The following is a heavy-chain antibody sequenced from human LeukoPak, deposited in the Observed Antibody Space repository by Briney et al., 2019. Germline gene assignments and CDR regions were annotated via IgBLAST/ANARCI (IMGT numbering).Heavy chain of an antibody. J-gene: IGHJ4*02. CDR2: ISAYNGNT. CDR1: GYTFTSYG. D-gene: IGHD6-13*01. V-gene: IGHV1-18*01. CDR3: ARVLAAAGREYYFDY. Sequence: ASVKVSCKASGYTFTSYGISWVRQAPGQGLEWMGWISAYNGNTNYAQKLQGRVTMTTDTSTSTAYMELRSLRSDDTAVYYCARVLAAAGREYYFDYWGQGTLVTVSS.